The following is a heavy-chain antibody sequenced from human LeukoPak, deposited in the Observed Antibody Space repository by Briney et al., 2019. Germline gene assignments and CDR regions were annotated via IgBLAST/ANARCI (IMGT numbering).Heavy chain of an antibody. V-gene: IGHV3-11*03. CDR3: ARISGSHVFDY. Sequence: PGGSLRLSCAASGFTFSDYYMSWIRQAPGKGLEWVSYISSSTYTNYVDSVKGRFTISRDNAKNSMHLQMNSLRAEDTAVYYCARISGSHVFDYWGQGTLVTVSS. J-gene: IGHJ4*02. D-gene: IGHD1-26*01. CDR1: GFTFSDYY. CDR2: ISSSTYT.